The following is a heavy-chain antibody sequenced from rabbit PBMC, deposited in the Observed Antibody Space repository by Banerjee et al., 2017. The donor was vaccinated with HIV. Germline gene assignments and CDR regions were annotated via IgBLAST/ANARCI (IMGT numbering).Heavy chain of an antibody. D-gene: IGHD4-1*01. CDR3: ARDSSAWGTTRLDL. Sequence: QQQLEESGGGLVKPGGTLTLTCKASGIDFSTYYFMCWVRQAPGKGLELIACIYGGSSGRTWYASWVNGRFTISRNTSLNTVDLKMTSLTAADTATYFCARDSSAWGTTRLDLWGPGTLVTVS. CDR1: GIDFSTYYF. V-gene: IGHV1S43*01. CDR2: IYGGSSGRT. J-gene: IGHJ3*01.